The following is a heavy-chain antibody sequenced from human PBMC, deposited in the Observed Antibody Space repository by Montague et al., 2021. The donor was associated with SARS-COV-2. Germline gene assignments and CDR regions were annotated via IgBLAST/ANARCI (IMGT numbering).Heavy chain of an antibody. J-gene: IGHJ4*02. D-gene: IGHD2-2*01. CDR2: IYHSGST. CDR3: ARYQIWSTTSCHFDY. CDR1: GYSISSGYY. V-gene: IGHV4-38-2*02. Sequence: SETLSLTCTVSGYSISSGYYWGWILQPPGKGLEWIGSIYHSGSTXYNPSSQSRVTISVDTSKNQFSLKLSSVTVADTAVYYCARYQIWSTTSCHFDYWGQGTLVTVSS.